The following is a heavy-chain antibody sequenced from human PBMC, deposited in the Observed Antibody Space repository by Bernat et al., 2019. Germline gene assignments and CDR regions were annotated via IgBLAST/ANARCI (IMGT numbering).Heavy chain of an antibody. Sequence: EVQLLESGGGLVQPGGSLRLSCVASGFTFSSYAMSWVRQAPGKGLEWVSGISGPGTSTYYADSVKGRFTMSRDNSENTLYLQMNSLRAEDAAVYYCAKDLSMYSSGWYGLDYWGQGTLVTVSS. CDR3: AKDLSMYSSGWYGLDY. CDR1: GFTFSSYA. D-gene: IGHD6-19*01. CDR2: ISGPGTST. J-gene: IGHJ4*02. V-gene: IGHV3-23*01.